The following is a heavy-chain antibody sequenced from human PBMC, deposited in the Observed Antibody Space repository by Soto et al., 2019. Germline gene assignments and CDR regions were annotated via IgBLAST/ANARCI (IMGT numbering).Heavy chain of an antibody. V-gene: IGHV3-9*01. CDR3: ARPDEYSNYYGMDV. Sequence: PGGSLRLSCAASGFTLEDYAIDWVRQAPGKGLGGVSGISCSSGSIGYADSVKGRFTISRDNAKNSLYLQMNSLRAEDTAVYYCARPDEYSNYYGMDVWGQGTTVTVSS. CDR2: ISCSSGSI. J-gene: IGHJ6*02. CDR1: GFTLEDYA. D-gene: IGHD6-6*01.